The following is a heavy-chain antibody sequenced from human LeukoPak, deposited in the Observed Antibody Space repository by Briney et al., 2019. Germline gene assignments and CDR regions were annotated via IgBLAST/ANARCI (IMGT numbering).Heavy chain of an antibody. V-gene: IGHV3-23*01. CDR3: AKVFKGCSSPSCYFDY. CDR1: GFTFSSYA. Sequence: GGSLRLSCAASGFTFSSYAMSWVRQAPGKGLEWVSAISGSGGSTYYADSVKGRFTISRDNSKNTLYLQMNSLRAEDTAVYYCAKVFKGCSSPSCYFDYWGQGTLVTVSS. CDR2: ISGSGGST. J-gene: IGHJ4*02. D-gene: IGHD2-2*01.